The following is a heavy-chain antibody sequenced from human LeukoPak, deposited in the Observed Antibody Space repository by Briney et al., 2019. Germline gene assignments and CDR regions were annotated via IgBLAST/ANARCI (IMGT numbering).Heavy chain of an antibody. V-gene: IGHV4-61*01. J-gene: IGHJ3*02. CDR2: IYYSGST. CDR3: TRSTNLEALDI. D-gene: IGHD2-8*01. CDR1: GGSVSSGSYY. Sequence: SETLSLTCTVSGGSVSSGSYYWSWIRQPPGKELEWIGYIYYSGSTYSNPSLKSRVTISVDTSKSQFSLKLRSATTADTALYYCTRSTNLEALDIWGQGTMVTVSS.